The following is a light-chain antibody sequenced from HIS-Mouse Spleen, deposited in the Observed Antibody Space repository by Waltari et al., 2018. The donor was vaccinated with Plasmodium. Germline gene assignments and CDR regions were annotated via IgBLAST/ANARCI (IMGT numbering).Light chain of an antibody. CDR2: EDS. CDR3: YSTDSSGNHRV. V-gene: IGLV3-10*01. J-gene: IGLJ3*02. Sequence: SYELTQPPSVSVSPGQTARITCSGDALPKKYAYWYQQKSGQAPVLVIYEDSQRPSGIPAGFSGSSSGTMATLTNSGAQVEDEADYYCYSTDSSGNHRVFGGGTKLTVL. CDR1: ALPKKY.